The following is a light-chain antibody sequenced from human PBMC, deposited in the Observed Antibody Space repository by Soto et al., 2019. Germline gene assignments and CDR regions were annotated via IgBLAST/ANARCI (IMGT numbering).Light chain of an antibody. V-gene: IGKV3-11*01. J-gene: IGKJ4*01. CDR1: QSVRNY. Sequence: EVVLTQSPATLSLSPGERATLSCRASQSVRNYLAWSQQKPGQAPRLLIYDASNRATGIPARFSGSGSGTDFTITISSLEPEDFGVYYCQQRNNWPPVTFGGGTKLEIK. CDR2: DAS. CDR3: QQRNNWPPVT.